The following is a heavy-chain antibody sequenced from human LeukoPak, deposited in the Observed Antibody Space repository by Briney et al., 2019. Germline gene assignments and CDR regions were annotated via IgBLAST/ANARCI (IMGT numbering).Heavy chain of an antibody. CDR2: ISYDGSNK. Sequence: GGSLRLSCAASGFTFSSYGMHWVRQAPGKGLEWVAVISYDGSNKYYADSVKGRFTISRDNSKNTLYLQMNSLGAEDTAVYYCARAGSGSYLNSYNWFDPWGQGTLVTVSS. CDR1: GFTFSSYG. J-gene: IGHJ5*02. V-gene: IGHV3-30*03. CDR3: ARAGSGSYLNSYNWFDP. D-gene: IGHD3-10*01.